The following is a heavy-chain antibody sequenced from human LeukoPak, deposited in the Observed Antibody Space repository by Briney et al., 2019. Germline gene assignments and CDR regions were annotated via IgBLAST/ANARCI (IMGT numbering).Heavy chain of an antibody. Sequence: GGSLRLSCAASGFTFSNAWMSWVRQAPGKGLEWVGRIKSKTDGGTTDYAAPVKGRFTISRDDSKNTLYLQMNSLKIEDTAVYYCTRDGGAYDRSGYWVHYRMDVWGQGTTVTVSS. V-gene: IGHV3-15*01. D-gene: IGHD3-22*01. CDR3: TRDGGAYDRSGYWVHYRMDV. J-gene: IGHJ6*02. CDR2: IKSKTDGGTT. CDR1: GFTFSNAW.